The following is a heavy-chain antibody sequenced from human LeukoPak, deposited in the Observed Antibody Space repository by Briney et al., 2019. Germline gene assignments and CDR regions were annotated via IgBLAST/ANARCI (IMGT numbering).Heavy chain of an antibody. V-gene: IGHV3-30*18. D-gene: IGHD3-10*01. CDR2: ISYDGSNK. CDR3: AKEAGSGSYYEYYFDY. J-gene: IGHJ4*02. Sequence: PGGSLRLSCVASGFTFSTYGMHWVRQAPGKGLEWVAVISYDGSNKYYADSVEGRFTISRDNSKNTLYLQMNSLRAEDTAVYYCAKEAGSGSYYEYYFDYWGQGTLVTVSS. CDR1: GFTFSTYG.